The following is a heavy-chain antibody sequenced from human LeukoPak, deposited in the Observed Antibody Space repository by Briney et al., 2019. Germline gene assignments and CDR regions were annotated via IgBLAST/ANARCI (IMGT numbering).Heavy chain of an antibody. V-gene: IGHV1-18*01. J-gene: IGHJ4*02. Sequence: ASVKVSCKASGYTFTSYGISWVRQAPGQGLEWMGWISAYNGNTNYAQKLQGRVTMTTDTSTSTAYMELRSLRFDDTAVYYRARDSFRPALWRTIDYWGQGTLVTVSS. CDR2: ISAYNGNT. D-gene: IGHD2-21*01. CDR3: ARDSFRPALWRTIDY. CDR1: GYTFTSYG.